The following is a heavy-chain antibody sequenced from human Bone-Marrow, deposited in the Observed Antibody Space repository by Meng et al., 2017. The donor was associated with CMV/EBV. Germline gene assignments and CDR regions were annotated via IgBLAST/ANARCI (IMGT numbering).Heavy chain of an antibody. J-gene: IGHJ4*02. D-gene: IGHD5-18*01. Sequence: SETLSLTCAVYGGSFSGYYWSWIRQPPGKGLEWIGEINHSGSTNYNPSLKSRVTISVDTSKNQFSLKLSSVTAADTAVYYCARSSYSYGSDYWGPGTLVTVAS. CDR1: GGSFSGYY. CDR2: INHSGST. V-gene: IGHV4-34*01. CDR3: ARSSYSYGSDY.